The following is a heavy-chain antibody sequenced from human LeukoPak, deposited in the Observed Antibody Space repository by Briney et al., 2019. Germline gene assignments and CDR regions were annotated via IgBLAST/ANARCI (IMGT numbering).Heavy chain of an antibody. CDR2: IASSGLST. CDR1: GFMFRGAA. J-gene: IGHJ3*01. V-gene: IGHV3-23*01. D-gene: IGHD5-12*01. CDR3: ARDIELST. Sequence: GGSLRLSCAASGFMFRGAAMTWVRQAPGKGLEWVSLIASSGLSTYYADSVRGRFTISRDNSKNTLSLQMNSLRVEDTAIYYCARDIELSTWGLGTLVTVSS.